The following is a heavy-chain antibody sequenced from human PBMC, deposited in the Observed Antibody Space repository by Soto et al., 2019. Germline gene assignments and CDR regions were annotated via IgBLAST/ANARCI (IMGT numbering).Heavy chain of an antibody. Sequence: PXESLGLSCQASGFNFRMYEMHWVRKAPGKGLEWVSYISSSGLTTYYADFAEGRFTISRDNAKDSLYLHLNSLRVGDTAVYYCARYGTRGDWWGLGTQVTVSS. CDR3: ARYGTRGDW. CDR2: ISSSGLTT. CDR1: GFNFRMYE. J-gene: IGHJ5*01. D-gene: IGHD3-10*01. V-gene: IGHV3-48*03.